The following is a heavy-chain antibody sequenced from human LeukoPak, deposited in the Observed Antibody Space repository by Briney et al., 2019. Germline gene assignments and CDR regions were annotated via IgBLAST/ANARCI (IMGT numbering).Heavy chain of an antibody. J-gene: IGHJ4*02. CDR1: GFTFSTYG. CDR3: ANAEHGYNPYFDF. Sequence: PGGSLRLSCAASGFTFSTYGMSWVRQAPGKGLEWLSGISGGGGSTYYADSVKGRLTISRDNSKNTLYLQMNSLRAEDTAIYYCANAEHGYNPYFDFWGQGTPVTVSS. D-gene: IGHD5-24*01. CDR2: ISGGGGST. V-gene: IGHV3-23*01.